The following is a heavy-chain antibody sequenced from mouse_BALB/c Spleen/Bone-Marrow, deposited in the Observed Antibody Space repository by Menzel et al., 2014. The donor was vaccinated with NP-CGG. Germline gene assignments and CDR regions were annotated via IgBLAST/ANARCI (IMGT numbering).Heavy chain of an antibody. CDR3: VRGWGNYGYAMDC. Sequence: EVNLVESGGGLVQPKGSLKLSCAASGFTFNTNAMSWVRQAPGKGLEWVARIRSKSNNFATYYADSVKDRFTISRDDSQSMLYLHMNNVKTEDTAMYYCVRGWGNYGYAMDCWGQGTSVTVSS. J-gene: IGHJ4*01. CDR2: IRSKSNNFAT. CDR1: GFTFNTNA. V-gene: IGHV10S3*01. D-gene: IGHD2-1*01.